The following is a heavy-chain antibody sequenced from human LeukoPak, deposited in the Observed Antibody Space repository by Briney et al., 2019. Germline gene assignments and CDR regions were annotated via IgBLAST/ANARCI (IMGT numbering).Heavy chain of an antibody. D-gene: IGHD4-17*01. J-gene: IGHJ3*02. Sequence: ASVKVSCKASGYTFTIYYMHWVRQAPGQGLEWMGIINPSGGSTSYAQKFQGRVTMTRDTSTSTVYMELSSLRSEDTAVYYCARDTDYGDYRRNAFDIWGQGTMVTVSS. CDR1: GYTFTIYY. V-gene: IGHV1-46*03. CDR3: ARDTDYGDYRRNAFDI. CDR2: INPSGGST.